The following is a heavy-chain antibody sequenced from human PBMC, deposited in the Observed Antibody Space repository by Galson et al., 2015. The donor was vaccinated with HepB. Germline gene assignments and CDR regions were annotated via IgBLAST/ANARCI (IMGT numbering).Heavy chain of an antibody. CDR1: GFTFSSYA. Sequence: SLRLSCAASGFTFSSYAMHWVRQAPGKGLEWVAVISYDGSNKYYADSVKGRFTISRDNSKNTLYLQMNSLRAEDTAVYYCAKEKESSSWDLRCDYWGQGTLVTVSS. CDR3: AKEKESSSWDLRCDY. J-gene: IGHJ4*02. V-gene: IGHV3-30*04. D-gene: IGHD6-13*01. CDR2: ISYDGSNK.